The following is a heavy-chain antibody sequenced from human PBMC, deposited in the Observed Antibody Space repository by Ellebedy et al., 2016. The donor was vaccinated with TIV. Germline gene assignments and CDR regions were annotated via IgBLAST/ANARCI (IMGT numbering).Heavy chain of an antibody. CDR3: ARGLRQLWFGELFPRWFDP. CDR2: INHSGST. Sequence: MPSETLSLTCAVYGGSFSGYYWSWIRQPPGKGLKWIGEINHSGSTNYNPSLKSRVTISVDTSKNQFSLKLSSVTAADTAVYYCARGLRQLWFGELFPRWFDPWGQGTLVTVSS. V-gene: IGHV4-34*01. CDR1: GGSFSGYY. J-gene: IGHJ5*02. D-gene: IGHD3-10*01.